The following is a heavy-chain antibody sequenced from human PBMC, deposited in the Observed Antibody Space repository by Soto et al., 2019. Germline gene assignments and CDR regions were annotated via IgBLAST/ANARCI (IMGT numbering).Heavy chain of an antibody. V-gene: IGHV4-31*03. D-gene: IGHD3-10*01. Sequence: QVQLQESGPGLVKPSQTLTLTCTVSGRSIRGGGYYWSWIRQHPGKGLEWIAYMYYSGATYSNPSLTSRVTISIDTSKNQFSLRLTSVTAADTAVYYCATSPGSGYYFDYWGQGTLVTVSS. CDR1: GRSIRGGGYY. J-gene: IGHJ4*02. CDR2: MYYSGAT. CDR3: ATSPGSGYYFDY.